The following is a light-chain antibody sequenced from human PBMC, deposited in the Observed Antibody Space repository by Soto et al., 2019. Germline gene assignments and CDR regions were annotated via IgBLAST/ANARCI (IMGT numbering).Light chain of an antibody. Sequence: EIVLTQSPATLSLSPGERATLSCRASQSVSSSYLAWYQQKPGQAPRLLIYGASSRATGIPDRFSGSGSGTDFTLTISRLEPEDYEVYYYQQYGSSPTWTFGQGTKVEIK. V-gene: IGKV3-20*01. J-gene: IGKJ1*01. CDR3: QQYGSSPTWT. CDR1: QSVSSSY. CDR2: GAS.